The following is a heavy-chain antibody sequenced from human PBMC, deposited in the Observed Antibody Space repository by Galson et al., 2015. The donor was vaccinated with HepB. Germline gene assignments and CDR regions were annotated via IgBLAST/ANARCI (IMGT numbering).Heavy chain of an antibody. CDR1: GFTFSSYD. V-gene: IGHV3-13*05. CDR3: ARGVGTYYFDY. D-gene: IGHD1-26*01. Sequence: SLRLSCAASGFTFSSYDMHWVRQVTGKGLEWVSAIGTAGDPYYPGSVKGRFTISREDAKNSLYLQMNSLRAGDTAVYYCARGVGTYYFDYWGQGTLVTVSS. J-gene: IGHJ4*02. CDR2: IGTAGDP.